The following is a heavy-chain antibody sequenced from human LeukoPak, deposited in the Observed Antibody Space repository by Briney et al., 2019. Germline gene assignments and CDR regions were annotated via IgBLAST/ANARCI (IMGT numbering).Heavy chain of an antibody. CDR2: ISNSGSTI. CDR3: AREGKMATRTYYFDY. V-gene: IGHV3-11*04. CDR1: GFTFSDYY. D-gene: IGHD5-24*01. Sequence: GGSLRLSCAVSGFTFSDYYMSWIRQAPEKGLEWVSYISNSGSTIYYADSVKGRFTISRDNAKNSLYLQMNSLRAEDTAVYYCAREGKMATRTYYFDYWGQGTLVTVSS. J-gene: IGHJ4*02.